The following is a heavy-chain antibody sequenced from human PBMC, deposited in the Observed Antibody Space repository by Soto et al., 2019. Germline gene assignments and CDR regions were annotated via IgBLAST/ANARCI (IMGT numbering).Heavy chain of an antibody. CDR2: INHSGRV. J-gene: IGHJ5*01. CDR3: STRAYDTNGYYRFDP. D-gene: IGHD3-22*01. Sequence: SEPLSLPCSVYVGSSSGHSWTWIRQSPGKGLEWIGDINHSGRVNYSPSLKSRVTISLDTSKNQFSLTLSAVTAADTAMYYCSTRAYDTNGYYRFDPWGQGTLVTVAS. CDR1: VGSSSGHS. V-gene: IGHV4-34*01.